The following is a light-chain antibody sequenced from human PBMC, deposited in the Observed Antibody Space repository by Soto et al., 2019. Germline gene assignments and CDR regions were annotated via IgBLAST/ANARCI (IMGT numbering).Light chain of an antibody. Sequence: EIVMTQSPATLSVSPGERATLSCRASQSVSSNLAWYQQKPGQAPRLLIYGASTRATGIPARFSGSRSGTEFNLPISSLQSEDFAVYYCQQYNNWPPYTFGQGPKLEIK. CDR3: QQYNNWPPYT. CDR2: GAS. CDR1: QSVSSN. J-gene: IGKJ2*01. V-gene: IGKV3-15*01.